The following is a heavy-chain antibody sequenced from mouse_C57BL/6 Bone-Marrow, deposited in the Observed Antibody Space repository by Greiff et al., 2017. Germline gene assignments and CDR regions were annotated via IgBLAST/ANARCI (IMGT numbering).Heavy chain of an antibody. D-gene: IGHD2-4*01. V-gene: IGHV1-15*01. CDR1: GYTFTDYE. CDR3: TKAIYYDYDAWFAY. Sequence: VQLQQSGAELVRPGASVTLSCKASGYTFTDYEMHWVKQTPVHGLEWIGAIDPATGGTAYNQKFKGKAILTADKSSRTAYMELRSLTSADSAVYYCTKAIYYDYDAWFAYWGQGTLVTVSA. CDR2: IDPATGGT. J-gene: IGHJ3*01.